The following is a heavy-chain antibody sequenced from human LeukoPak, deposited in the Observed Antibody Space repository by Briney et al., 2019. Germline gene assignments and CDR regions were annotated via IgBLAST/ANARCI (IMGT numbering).Heavy chain of an antibody. CDR3: TRQDWSGRSSGWPDY. V-gene: IGHV3-73*01. CDR1: GFTFSGSA. Sequence: GGSLRLSCAASGFTFSGSAMHWDRQASGKGLEWVGRIRSKANSYATAYAASVKGRFTISRDDSKNTAYLQMNSLKTEDTAVYYCTRQDWSGRSSGWPDYWGQGTLVTVSS. CDR2: IRSKANSYAT. D-gene: IGHD6-19*01. J-gene: IGHJ4*02.